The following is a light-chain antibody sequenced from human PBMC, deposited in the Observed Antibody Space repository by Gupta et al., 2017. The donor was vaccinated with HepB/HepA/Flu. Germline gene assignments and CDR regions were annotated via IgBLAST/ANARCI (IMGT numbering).Light chain of an antibody. CDR1: SSNIGAGYD. CDR2: GNS. V-gene: IGLV1-40*01. CDR3: QSYDSSLSALV. Sequence: QSVLTKPPSVSGAPGQRVTISCTGRSSNIGAGYDVHWYQQLPGTAPKLLIYGNSNRPSGVPDRFSGSKSGTSASLAITGLQAEDEADYYCQSYDSSLSALVFGGGTKLTVL. J-gene: IGLJ2*01.